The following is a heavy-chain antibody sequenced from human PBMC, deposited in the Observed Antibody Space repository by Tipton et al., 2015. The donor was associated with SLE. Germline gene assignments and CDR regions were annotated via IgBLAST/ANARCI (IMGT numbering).Heavy chain of an antibody. D-gene: IGHD3-10*01. J-gene: IGHJ4*02. Sequence: TLSLTCKVSGYSISSGYYWSWIRQSPGKGLEWIGSIHERGSTFYNPSLQSRVTLSVDTSKNQFSLKLTSVTAADTAVYYCARPPGTYPTGDYWGQGTLVTVSS. CDR3: ARPPGTYPTGDY. V-gene: IGHV4-38-2*02. CDR2: IHERGST. CDR1: GYSISSGYY.